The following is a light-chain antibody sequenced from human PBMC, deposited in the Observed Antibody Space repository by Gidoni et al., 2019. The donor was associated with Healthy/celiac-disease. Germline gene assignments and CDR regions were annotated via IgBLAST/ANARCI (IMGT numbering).Light chain of an antibody. CDR3: LQDYNYPHT. Sequence: AIQMTPSPSSLSASVGDRVTITCRASKGIRNDLCWYQQKPGKAPKLLIYAASSLQSGVPSRFSCSGSCTDFTLTISSLQPEDFATYSCLQDYNYPHTFGQGTKLEIK. CDR2: AAS. J-gene: IGKJ2*01. V-gene: IGKV1-6*01. CDR1: KGIRND.